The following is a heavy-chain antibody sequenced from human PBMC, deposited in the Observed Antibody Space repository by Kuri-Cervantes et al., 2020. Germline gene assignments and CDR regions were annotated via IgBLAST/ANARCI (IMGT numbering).Heavy chain of an antibody. CDR3: ARSMAVVGTDFDS. V-gene: IGHV4-34*01. CDR1: GGSFSGYY. Sequence: GSLRLSCAVYGGSFSGYYWTWIRQPPGKGLEWIGEINHTGSTNYDPSLKSRVTISVDTSKSQFSLRLSSVTAADTAVYYCARSMAVVGTDFDSWGQGTLVTVSS. D-gene: IGHD6-19*01. CDR2: INHTGST. J-gene: IGHJ4*02.